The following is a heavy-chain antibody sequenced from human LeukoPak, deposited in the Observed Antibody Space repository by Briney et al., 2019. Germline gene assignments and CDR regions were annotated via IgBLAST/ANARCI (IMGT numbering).Heavy chain of an antibody. CDR2: ISYDGSNK. Sequence: GGSLRLSCAASAFTFGNYWMSWVRQAPGKGLEWVAVISYDGSNKYYADSVKGRFTISRDNSKNTLYLQMNSLRAEDTAVYYCARVPLLWSGERMWGYFDYWGQGTLVTVSS. CDR1: AFTFGNYW. CDR3: ARVPLLWSGERMWGYFDY. V-gene: IGHV3-30*03. D-gene: IGHD3-10*01. J-gene: IGHJ4*02.